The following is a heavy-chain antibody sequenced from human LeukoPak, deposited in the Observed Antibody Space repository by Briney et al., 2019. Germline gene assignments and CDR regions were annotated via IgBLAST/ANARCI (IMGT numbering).Heavy chain of an antibody. CDR3: ARGPYSYDSSGAFDI. D-gene: IGHD3-22*01. CDR1: GYSISSGYY. CDR2: IYHSGST. J-gene: IGHJ3*02. Sequence: PSETLSLTCTVSGYSISSGYYWGWIRQPPGKGLEWIGSIYHSGSTYYNPSLKSRVTISVDKSKNQFSLKLSSVTAADTAVYFCARGPYSYDSSGAFDIWGQGTMVTVSS. V-gene: IGHV4-38-2*02.